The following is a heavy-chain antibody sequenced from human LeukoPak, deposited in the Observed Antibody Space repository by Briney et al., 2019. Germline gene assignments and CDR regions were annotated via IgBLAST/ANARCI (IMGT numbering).Heavy chain of an antibody. D-gene: IGHD6-19*01. J-gene: IGHJ4*02. Sequence: GGSLRLSCAASGFTFSSYAMSWVRQAPGKGLEWVSAISGSGGSTYYADSMKGRFTISRDNSKNTLYLQMNSLRAEDTAVYYCAKHSSGWYGCFDYWGQGTLVTVSS. V-gene: IGHV3-23*01. CDR3: AKHSSGWYGCFDY. CDR2: ISGSGGST. CDR1: GFTFSSYA.